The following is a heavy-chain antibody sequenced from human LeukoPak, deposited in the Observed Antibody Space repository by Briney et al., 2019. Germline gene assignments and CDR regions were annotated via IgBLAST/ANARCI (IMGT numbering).Heavy chain of an antibody. CDR2: IYYTGST. CDR3: ARDRITMSRGVPYFDY. V-gene: IGHV4-39*07. J-gene: IGHJ4*02. CDR1: GGSISSSSYY. Sequence: TPSETLSLTCTVSGGSISSSSYYWAWIRQPPGKGLEWIGNIYYTGSTYYNPSLKSRATISVDTSKNQCSLRLRSVTAADTAVYYCARDRITMSRGVPYFDYWGQGTLVTVSS. D-gene: IGHD3-10*01.